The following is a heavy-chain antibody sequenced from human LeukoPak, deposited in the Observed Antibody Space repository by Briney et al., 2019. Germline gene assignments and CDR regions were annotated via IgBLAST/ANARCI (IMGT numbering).Heavy chain of an antibody. J-gene: IGHJ4*02. Sequence: GMSLRLSCAASGFTFSNYEMNWVRQAPGKGLEWVSYISSSGSNKYYADSVKGRFTISRDNAKNSLYLQMNSLRAEDTAVYYCATFLDYWGQGTLVTVSS. V-gene: IGHV3-48*03. CDR2: ISSSGSNK. CDR1: GFTFSNYE. CDR3: ATFLDY.